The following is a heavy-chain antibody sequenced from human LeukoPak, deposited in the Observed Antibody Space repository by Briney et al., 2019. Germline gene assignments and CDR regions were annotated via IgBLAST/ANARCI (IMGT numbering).Heavy chain of an antibody. CDR3: TRGSRTYYYYGMDV. D-gene: IGHD3/OR15-3a*01. J-gene: IGHJ6*02. Sequence: PGGSLRLSCPASGSIFGDYTMNWVRQAPGKGLEWVGFIRSKAYGGTTEYAASVKGRITISRDDSKSIAYLQMNSLKTEDTAVYYCTRGSRTYYYYGMDVWGQGTTVTVS. V-gene: IGHV3-49*04. CDR2: IRSKAYGGTT. CDR1: GSIFGDYT.